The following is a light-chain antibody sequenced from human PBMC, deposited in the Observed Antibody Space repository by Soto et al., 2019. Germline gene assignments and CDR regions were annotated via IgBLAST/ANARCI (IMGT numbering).Light chain of an antibody. CDR1: QDIRTY. CDR2: AAS. CDR3: QQYINDLPA. J-gene: IGKJ1*01. Sequence: DIQVTQSPSSLSASVGDRVTITCRASQDIRTYLAWYQQKPGKAPKLLIFAASTLQSGVPPRFIGSGSGTDFTLTISSLQAEDVAVYYCQQYINDLPAFGQGTKVEIK. V-gene: IGKV1D-16*01.